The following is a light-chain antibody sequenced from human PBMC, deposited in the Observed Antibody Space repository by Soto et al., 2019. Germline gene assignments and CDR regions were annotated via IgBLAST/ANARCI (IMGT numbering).Light chain of an antibody. CDR3: QQYNSYSLT. V-gene: IGKV1-5*01. CDR2: DAS. CDR1: QSISTW. Sequence: IHISQSPSTLSASVGDRVTITCRASQSISTWLAWYQQKPGKAPKLLIYDASSLQSGVPSRFSGSGSGTEFTLTISSLQPDDFATYYCQQYNSYSLTFGQGTKVDIK. J-gene: IGKJ1*01.